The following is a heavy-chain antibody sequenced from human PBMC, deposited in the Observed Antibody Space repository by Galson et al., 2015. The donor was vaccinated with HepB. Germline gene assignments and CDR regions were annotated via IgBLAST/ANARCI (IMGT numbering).Heavy chain of an antibody. Sequence: SLRLSCAASGFTFSSYAMSWVRQAPGKGLEWVSAISGSGGSTYYADSVKGRFTISRDNSKNTLYLQMNSLRAEDTAVYYCAKDTSQQQLVLYYFDYWGQGTLVTVSS. V-gene: IGHV3-23*01. J-gene: IGHJ4*02. CDR2: ISGSGGST. CDR3: AKDTSQQQLVLYYFDY. CDR1: GFTFSSYA. D-gene: IGHD6-13*01.